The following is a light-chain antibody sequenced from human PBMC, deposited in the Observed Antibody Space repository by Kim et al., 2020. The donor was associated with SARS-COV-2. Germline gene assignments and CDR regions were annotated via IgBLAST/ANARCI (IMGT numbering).Light chain of an antibody. CDR3: HHGRN. J-gene: IGKJ3*01. CDR1: QGVSSH. V-gene: IGKV3-11*01. Sequence: ATLFLSSGESSPPPGRAGQGVSSHLTWYQQKPGQAPRLLILEAFNGAHGIPGRFSGSGFGVEFTLTNNSLEAEDFAVYYCHHGRNFGPGTKVDIK. CDR2: EAF.